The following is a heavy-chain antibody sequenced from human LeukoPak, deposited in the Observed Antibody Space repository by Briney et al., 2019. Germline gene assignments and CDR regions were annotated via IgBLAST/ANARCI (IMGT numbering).Heavy chain of an antibody. CDR2: ISSSATSK. Sequence: GGSLRLSCAASGFTFFSYDMYGVRQAPGKGLEWVSYISSSATSKYYADSVKGRFTISRDNAKSSLYLQMNSLRADDTAVYYCAKALPSSWYFFDYWGQGTLVTVSS. CDR3: AKALPSSWYFFDY. CDR1: GFTFFSYD. J-gene: IGHJ4*02. V-gene: IGHV3-48*03. D-gene: IGHD6-13*01.